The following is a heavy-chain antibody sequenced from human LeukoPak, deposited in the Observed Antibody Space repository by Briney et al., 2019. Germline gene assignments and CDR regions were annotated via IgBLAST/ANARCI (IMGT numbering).Heavy chain of an antibody. CDR1: GFTFSSYA. D-gene: IGHD1-26*01. Sequence: GGSLRLSCAASGFTFSSYAMSWVRQAPGRGLEWVSTIGGGGESTYYVDSVKGRFTISRDNSKNTVYLQMNNLRAEDTAVYYWAKVLSGSQDYWGQGTLVTVFS. V-gene: IGHV3-23*01. CDR3: AKVLSGSQDY. J-gene: IGHJ4*02. CDR2: IGGGGEST.